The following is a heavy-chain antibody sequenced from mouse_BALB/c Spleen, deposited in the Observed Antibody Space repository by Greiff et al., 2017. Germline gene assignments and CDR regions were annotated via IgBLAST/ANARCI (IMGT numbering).Heavy chain of an antibody. Sequence: VKLVESGPGLVAPSQSLSITCTVSGFSLTRYSVHWVRQPPGKGLEWLGMIWGGGSTDYNSALKSRLSISKDNSKSQVFLKMNSLQTDDTAMYYSARNEGGYDYYAMDYWGQGTSVTVSS. CDR1: GFSLTRYS. CDR2: IWGGGST. V-gene: IGHV2-6-4*01. J-gene: IGHJ4*01. CDR3: ARNEGGYDYYAMDY. D-gene: IGHD2-2*01.